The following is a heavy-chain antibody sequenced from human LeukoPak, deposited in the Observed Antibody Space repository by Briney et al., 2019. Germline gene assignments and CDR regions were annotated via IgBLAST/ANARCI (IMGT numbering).Heavy chain of an antibody. Sequence: QAGGSLRLSCAASGFTFSSYSMNWVRQAPGKGLEWVSYISSSSSTIYYADSVKGRFTISRDNAKNSLYLQMNSLRAEDTAVYYCASQEQLAYWGQGTLVTVSS. CDR2: ISSSSSTI. CDR1: GFTFSSYS. J-gene: IGHJ4*02. CDR3: ASQEQLAY. V-gene: IGHV3-48*01. D-gene: IGHD6-13*01.